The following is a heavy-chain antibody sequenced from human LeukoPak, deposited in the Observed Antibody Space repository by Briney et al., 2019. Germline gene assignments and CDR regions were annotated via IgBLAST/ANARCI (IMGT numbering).Heavy chain of an antibody. Sequence: GGSLRLSCAASGFTFSSYAMSWVRQAPGKGLEWVPAISGSGGSAYYADSVKGRFTISRDNSKNTLYLQMNSLRAEDTAVYYCLSYYYDSSGYYFDYWGQGTLVTVSS. CDR1: GFTFSSYA. J-gene: IGHJ4*02. V-gene: IGHV3-23*01. D-gene: IGHD3-22*01. CDR2: ISGSGGSA. CDR3: LSYYYDSSGYYFDY.